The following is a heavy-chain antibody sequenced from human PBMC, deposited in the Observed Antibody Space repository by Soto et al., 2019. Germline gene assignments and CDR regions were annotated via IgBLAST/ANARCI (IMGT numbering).Heavy chain of an antibody. V-gene: IGHV1-69*06. J-gene: IGHJ5*02. CDR3: ARGYWSGGSCDNGFDP. CDR2: IIPIFGTA. D-gene: IGHD2-15*01. CDR1: GGTFSSYA. Sequence: QVQLVQSGAEVKKPGSSVKVSCKASGGTFSSYAISWVRQAPGQGLEWMGGIIPIFGTANYAQKFQGRVTISADKSTSTDYMELSSLISEDTAVYYCARGYWSGGSCDNGFDPWVQGTLVTVSS.